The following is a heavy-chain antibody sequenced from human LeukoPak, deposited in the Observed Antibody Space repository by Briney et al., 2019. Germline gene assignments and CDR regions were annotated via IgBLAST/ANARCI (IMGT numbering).Heavy chain of an antibody. CDR1: GGTFSSYA. CDR2: IIPILGIA. D-gene: IGHD4-17*01. V-gene: IGHV1-69*04. CDR3: ARAGGYGGYVDWFDP. Sequence: SVKVSCKASGGTFSSYAISWVRQAPGQGLEWMGRIIPILGIANYAQKFQGRVTITADKSTSTAYMELSSLRSEDTAVYYCARAGGYGGYVDWFDPWGQGTLVTVSS. J-gene: IGHJ5*02.